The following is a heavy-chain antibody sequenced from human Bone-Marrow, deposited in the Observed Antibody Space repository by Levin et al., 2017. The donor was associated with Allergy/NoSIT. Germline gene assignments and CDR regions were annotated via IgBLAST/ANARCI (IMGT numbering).Heavy chain of an antibody. CDR1: GGSISSTTYY. CDR3: AAALYSSSPDCFDS. V-gene: IGHV4-39*01. D-gene: IGHD6-13*01. Sequence: KASETLSLTCSVSGGSISSTTYYWGWIRQPPGKGLEWIGSIYHSGSTYYSPSLKSRLTISVDTSKNQFSLRLKSVTAADTAVYYCAAALYSSSPDCFDSWGQGTLVTVSS. J-gene: IGHJ4*02. CDR2: IYHSGST.